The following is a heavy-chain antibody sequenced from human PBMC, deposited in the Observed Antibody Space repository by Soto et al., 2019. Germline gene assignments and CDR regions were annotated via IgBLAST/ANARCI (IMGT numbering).Heavy chain of an antibody. J-gene: IGHJ4*02. D-gene: IGHD3-22*01. V-gene: IGHV4-31*03. CDR2: IYYSGST. CDR3: ARAKLTYYYDSSGYYYHDY. Sequence: PSETLSLTCTVSGGSISSGGYYWSWIRQHPGKGLEWIGYIYYSGSTYYNPSLKSRVTISVDTSKNQFSLKLSSVTAADTAVYYCARAKLTYYYDSSGYYYHDYWGQGTLVTVSS. CDR1: GGSISSGGYY.